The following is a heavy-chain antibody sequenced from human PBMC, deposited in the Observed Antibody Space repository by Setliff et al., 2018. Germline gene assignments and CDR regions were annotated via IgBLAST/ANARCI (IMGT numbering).Heavy chain of an antibody. CDR1: GGPINSDRYY. CDR2: MYSSGST. D-gene: IGHD3-22*01. Sequence: SETLSLTCTVSGGPINSDRYYWGWIRQPPGKGLEWIGSMYSSGSTNYNPSLKSRVTISLDTSKNQFSLKLSFVTAADTAVYYCARERSYYYDSSGFYYEGRHFDYWGQGTLVTVSS. J-gene: IGHJ4*02. V-gene: IGHV4-39*07. CDR3: ARERSYYYDSSGFYYEGRHFDY.